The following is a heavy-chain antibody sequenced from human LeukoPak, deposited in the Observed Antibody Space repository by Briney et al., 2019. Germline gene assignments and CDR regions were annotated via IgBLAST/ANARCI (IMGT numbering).Heavy chain of an antibody. CDR1: GFTFSSYW. CDR2: IKQDGSEK. V-gene: IGHV3-7*01. D-gene: IGHD2-21*02. J-gene: IGHJ5*02. Sequence: GGSLRLSCAASGFTFSSYWMSWVRQAPGKGLEWVANIKQDGSEKYYVDSVKGRFTISRDNAKNSLYLQMSSLRAEDTAVYYCARDGRGYCGGDCFLSWFDPWGLGTLVTVSS. CDR3: ARDGRGYCGGDCFLSWFDP.